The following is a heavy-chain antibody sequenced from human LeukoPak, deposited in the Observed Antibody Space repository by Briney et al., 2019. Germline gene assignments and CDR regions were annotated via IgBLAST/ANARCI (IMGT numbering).Heavy chain of an antibody. V-gene: IGHV1-69*13. Sequence: SVKVSCKASGGTFSSYAISWVRQAPGQGLEWMGGIIPIFATANYAEKFQGRVTITAGESTGTAYMELSSLRSEDTAVYYCARDNLGYGSGSPFDYWGQGTLVTVSS. CDR1: GGTFSSYA. CDR2: IIPIFATA. D-gene: IGHD3-10*01. J-gene: IGHJ4*02. CDR3: ARDNLGYGSGSPFDY.